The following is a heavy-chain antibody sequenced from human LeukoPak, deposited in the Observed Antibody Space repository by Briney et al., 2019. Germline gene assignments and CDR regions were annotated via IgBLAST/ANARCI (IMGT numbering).Heavy chain of an antibody. CDR3: ARGYYDSSGYYSIFDY. Sequence: GASVKVSCKASGYTFTSYGISWVRQAPGQGLEWMGWISAYNGNTNYAQKLQGRVTMTTDTSTSTVYMELRSLRSDDTAVYYCARGYYDSSGYYSIFDYWGQGTLVTVSS. J-gene: IGHJ4*02. D-gene: IGHD3-22*01. CDR2: ISAYNGNT. V-gene: IGHV1-18*01. CDR1: GYTFTSYG.